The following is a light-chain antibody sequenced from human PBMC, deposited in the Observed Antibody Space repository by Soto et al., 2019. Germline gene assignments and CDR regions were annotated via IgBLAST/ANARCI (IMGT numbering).Light chain of an antibody. CDR1: TGAVTSGYY. CDR2: NTR. Sequence: QSLVTHAPSLTVSPGGTVTLTCASSTGAVTSGYYPNWFQQKPGQAPRALIYNTRNKHSWTPARFSGSLLGGKAALTLSGAQPEDEAEYYCLLYYGGAYVFGAGTKVTVL. J-gene: IGLJ1*01. V-gene: IGLV7-43*01. CDR3: LLYYGGAYV.